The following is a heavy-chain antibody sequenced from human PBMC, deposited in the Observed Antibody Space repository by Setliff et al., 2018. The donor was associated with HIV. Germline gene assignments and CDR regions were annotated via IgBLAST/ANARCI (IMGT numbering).Heavy chain of an antibody. V-gene: IGHV4-4*02. J-gene: IGHJ5*02. CDR3: ARTPRYSGSYPNWFDP. CDR1: GGSISSTNW. D-gene: IGHD1-26*01. CDR2: IYHSGDT. Sequence: PSETLSLTCAVSGGSISSTNWWNWVRQPPGKGLEWIGEIYHSGDTNYNPSLKSRVTKDTSKSQVVLTMTNMDPVDAATYYCARTPRYSGSYPNWFDPWGQGTLVTVSS.